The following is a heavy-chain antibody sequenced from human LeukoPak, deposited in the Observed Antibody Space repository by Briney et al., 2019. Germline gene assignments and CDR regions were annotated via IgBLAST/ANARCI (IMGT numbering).Heavy chain of an antibody. J-gene: IGHJ4*02. CDR1: GFTFSSYW. CDR3: ARVRSSGWSYFDY. CDR2: INSDGSST. D-gene: IGHD6-19*01. V-gene: IGHV3-74*01. Sequence: GGSLRLSRAASGFTFSSYWMHWVRRAPGKGLVWVSRINSDGSSTSYADSVKGRFTISRDNAKNTLYLQMNSLRAEDTAVYYCARVRSSGWSYFDYWGQGTLVTVSS.